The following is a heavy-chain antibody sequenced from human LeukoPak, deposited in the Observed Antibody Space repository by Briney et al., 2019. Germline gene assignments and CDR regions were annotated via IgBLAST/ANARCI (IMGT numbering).Heavy chain of an antibody. D-gene: IGHD2-2*01. CDR2: INHSGST. CDR3: ARTDRRYCSSTSCYGESYFDY. J-gene: IGHJ4*02. CDR1: GGSFSGYY. V-gene: IGHV4-34*01. Sequence: SETLSLTCAVYGGSFSGYYWSWIRQPPGKGLEWIGEINHSGSTNYNPSLKSRVTISVDTSKNQFSLKLSSVTAADTAVYYCARTDRRYCSSTSCYGESYFDYWGQGTLVTVSS.